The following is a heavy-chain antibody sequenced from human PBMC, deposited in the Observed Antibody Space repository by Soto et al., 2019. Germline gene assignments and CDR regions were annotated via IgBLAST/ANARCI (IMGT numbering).Heavy chain of an antibody. CDR1: SGSISSYY. CDR3: ARRYGPGFDY. CDR2: IYYSGST. V-gene: IGHV4-59*08. D-gene: IGHD4-17*01. J-gene: IGHJ4*02. Sequence: TTETMSLTSTLSSGSISSYYLSWIRKHPGKGLEWIGYIYYSGSTNYNPSLKSRVTISVDTSKNQFSLKLSSVTAADTAVYYCARRYGPGFDYWGQGTLVTVS.